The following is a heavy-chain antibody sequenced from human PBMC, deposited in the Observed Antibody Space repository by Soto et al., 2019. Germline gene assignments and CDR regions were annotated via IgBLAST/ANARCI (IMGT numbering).Heavy chain of an antibody. CDR2: INPSGGST. V-gene: IGHV1-46*03. J-gene: IGHJ4*02. D-gene: IGHD3-9*01. CDR1: GYTFTSYY. CDR3: ARVGSYYDIPLRGSFDN. Sequence: ASVKVSCKASGYTFTSYYMHWVRQAPGQGLEWMGIINPSGGSTSYAQKFQGRVTMTRDTPTSTVYMELSSLRSEDTAVYYCARVGSYYDIPLRGSFDNWGQGALVTVSS.